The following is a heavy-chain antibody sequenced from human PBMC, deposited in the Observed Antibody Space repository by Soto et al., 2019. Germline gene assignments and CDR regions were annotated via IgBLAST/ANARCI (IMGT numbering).Heavy chain of an antibody. J-gene: IGHJ4*02. CDR2: IYYSGST. V-gene: IGHV4-30-4*01. CDR3: ARGLWGSGSYFYFDY. CDR1: GGSISSGDYY. Sequence: QVQLQESGPGLVKPSQTLSLTCTVSGGSISSGDYYWSWIRQPPGKGLEWIGYIYYSGSTYYNPSLKSRVTISVDTSKNQLSLKLSSVTAADTAVYYCARGLWGSGSYFYFDYWGQGTLVTVSS. D-gene: IGHD1-26*01.